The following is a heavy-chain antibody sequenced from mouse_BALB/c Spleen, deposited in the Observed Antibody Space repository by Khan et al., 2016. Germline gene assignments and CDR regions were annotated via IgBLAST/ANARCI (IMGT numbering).Heavy chain of an antibody. V-gene: IGHV5-6-5*01. CDR1: GFTFITYA. CDR3: SKEGKAMDY. CDR2: ISSGGTT. J-gene: IGHJ4*01. Sequence: EVELVESGGGLVKPGGSLKLSCAASGFTFITYAMSWVRQTPEKRLEWVASISSGGTTYYPDSMKGRFTISRDNARNILYLQMSSLRSEDTAMYYCSKEGKAMDYWGQGTSVTVSS.